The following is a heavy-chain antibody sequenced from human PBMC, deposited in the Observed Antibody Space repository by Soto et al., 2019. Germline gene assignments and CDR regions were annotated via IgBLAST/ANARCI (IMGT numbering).Heavy chain of an antibody. CDR3: ARGRGIAVAGQYYFDY. J-gene: IGHJ4*02. Sequence: SETLSLTCTVSGGSISSGDYYWSWIRQPPGKGLEWIGYIYYSGSTYYNPSLKSRVTISVDTSKNQFSLKLSSVTAADTAVYYCARGRGIAVAGQYYFDYWGQGTLVTVSS. V-gene: IGHV4-30-4*01. D-gene: IGHD6-19*01. CDR2: IYYSGST. CDR1: GGSISSGDYY.